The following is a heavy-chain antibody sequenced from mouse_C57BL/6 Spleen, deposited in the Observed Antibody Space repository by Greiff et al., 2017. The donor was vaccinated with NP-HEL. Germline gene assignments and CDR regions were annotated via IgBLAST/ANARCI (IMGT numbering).Heavy chain of an antibody. J-gene: IGHJ4*01. CDR2: INPGSGGT. D-gene: IGHD1-1*01. V-gene: IGHV1-54*01. CDR1: GYAFTNYL. CDR3: ARSTVVARAMDY. Sequence: QVQLQQSGAELVRPGTSVKVSCKASGYAFTNYLIEWVKQRPGQGLEWIGVINPGSGGTNYNEKFKGKATLTADKSSSTAYMQLSSLTSEDSAVYFCARSTVVARAMDYWGQGTSVTVSS.